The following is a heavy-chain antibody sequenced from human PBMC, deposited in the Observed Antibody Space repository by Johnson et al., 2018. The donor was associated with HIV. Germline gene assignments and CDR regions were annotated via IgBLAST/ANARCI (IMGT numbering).Heavy chain of an antibody. CDR2: MSGNGGDT. Sequence: VQLVESGGGLLQPGGSLRLSCAASGFTFRNYAMSWVRQAPGRGLEWVSGMSGNGGDTYYADSVKGRFTISRDNSKSTLILQMNGLREEDTAIYYCARELRGPDAFDIWGQGTLVTVAS. CDR3: ARELRGPDAFDI. J-gene: IGHJ3*02. V-gene: IGHV3-23*04. CDR1: GFTFRNYA.